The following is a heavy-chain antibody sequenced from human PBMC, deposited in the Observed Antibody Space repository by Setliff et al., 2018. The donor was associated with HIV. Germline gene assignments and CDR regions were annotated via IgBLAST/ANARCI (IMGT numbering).Heavy chain of an antibody. J-gene: IGHJ4*02. CDR3: ARDRGYGDYVFDY. D-gene: IGHD4-17*01. CDR1: GFTFNTYG. Sequence: GGSLRLSCAASGFTFNTYGMHWVRQAPGRGLEWVAVIWYGGTNIYYADSVKGRFTISRDNSKNTLYLQMNSLRAEDTAVYYCARDRGYGDYVFDYWGQGTLVTVSS. V-gene: IGHV3-33*01. CDR2: IWYGGTNI.